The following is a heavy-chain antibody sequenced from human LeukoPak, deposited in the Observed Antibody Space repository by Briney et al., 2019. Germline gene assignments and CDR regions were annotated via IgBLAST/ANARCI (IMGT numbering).Heavy chain of an antibody. J-gene: IGHJ3*02. D-gene: IGHD1-26*01. CDR1: GYTFTSYY. V-gene: IGHV1-46*01. CDR2: INPSGGST. CDR3: ARVVGWVGATRFYAFDI. Sequence: GASVKVSCKASGYTFTSYYMHWVRQAPGQGLEWMGIINPSGGSTSYAQKFQGRVTMTRDTSTSTVYMELSSLRSEDTAVYYCARVVGWVGATRFYAFDIWGQGTMVTVSS.